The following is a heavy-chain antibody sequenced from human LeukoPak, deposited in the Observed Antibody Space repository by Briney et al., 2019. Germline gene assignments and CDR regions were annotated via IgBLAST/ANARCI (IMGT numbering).Heavy chain of an antibody. J-gene: IGHJ4*02. CDR3: ATGVRGYNSALDY. CDR2: ISSRSSYI. V-gene: IGHV3-21*01. Sequence: GGSLRLSCGASGFTFSNYYMNWVRQARGKGLEWVSSISSRSSYIYYADSLKRRFTISRDNAKTSLYLQMNSLRAEDTAVYYCATGVRGYNSALDYWGQGTLVTVSP. D-gene: IGHD6-19*01. CDR1: GFTFSNYY.